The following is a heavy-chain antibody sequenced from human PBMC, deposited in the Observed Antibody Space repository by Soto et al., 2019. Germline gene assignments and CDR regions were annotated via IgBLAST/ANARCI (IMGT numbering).Heavy chain of an antibody. D-gene: IGHD1-26*01. Sequence: GGSLRLSCATSGFTFSGYSMHWFRQAPGKGLEWVAVTSSDGGTKFYADSVKGRFTVSRDNSKNTLYLQMNSLRAEDTAVYLCAREVVLTKWYFDNWGQGISVTVSS. CDR2: TSSDGGTK. CDR1: GFTFSGYS. J-gene: IGHJ4*02. CDR3: AREVVLTKWYFDN. V-gene: IGHV3-30-3*01.